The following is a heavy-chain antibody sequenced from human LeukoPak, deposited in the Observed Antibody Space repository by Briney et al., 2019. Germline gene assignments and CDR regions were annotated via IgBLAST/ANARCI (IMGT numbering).Heavy chain of an antibody. V-gene: IGHV1-69*13. CDR2: IIPIFGTA. Sequence: SVKVSCKASGGTFSSYAISWVRQAPGQGLEWMGGIIPIFGTANHAQKFQGRVTITADESTSTAYMELSSLRSEDTAVYYCARAAVMTTVTTSFEHWGQGTLVTVSS. CDR3: ARAAVMTTVTTSFEH. CDR1: GGTFSSYA. J-gene: IGHJ1*01. D-gene: IGHD4-17*01.